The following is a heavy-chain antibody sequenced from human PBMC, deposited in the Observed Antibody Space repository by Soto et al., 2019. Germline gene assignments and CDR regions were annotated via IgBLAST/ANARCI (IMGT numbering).Heavy chain of an antibody. CDR3: RNDYVWGSYRRDY. D-gene: IGHD3-16*02. Sequence: SETLSLTCAVSGGSISSSNWWSWVRQPPGKGLEWIGEIYHSGSTNYNPSLKSRVTISVDKSKNQFSLKLSSVTAADTAVYYCRNDYVWGSYRRDYWGQGTLVTVSS. J-gene: IGHJ4*02. CDR2: IYHSGST. CDR1: GGSISSSNW. V-gene: IGHV4-4*02.